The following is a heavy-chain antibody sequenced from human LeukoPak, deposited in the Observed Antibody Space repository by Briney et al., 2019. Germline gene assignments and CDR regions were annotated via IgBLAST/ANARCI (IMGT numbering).Heavy chain of an antibody. J-gene: IGHJ4*02. D-gene: IGHD2-2*01. CDR1: GYSISSGYY. CDR3: ARVNIVVVPSANFDS. Sequence: SETLSLTCTVSGYSISSGYYWGGIRQPPGKGLGWIGSIYYSGNTYYNPSLKSRATVSVDTSKNQFSLRLSSVTAADTAVYFCARVNIVVVPSANFDSWGQGALVTVSS. CDR2: IYYSGNT. V-gene: IGHV4-38-2*02.